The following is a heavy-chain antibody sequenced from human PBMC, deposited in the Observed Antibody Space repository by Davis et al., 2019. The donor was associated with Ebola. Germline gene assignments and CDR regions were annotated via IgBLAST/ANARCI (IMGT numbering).Heavy chain of an antibody. CDR2: ITPFNGNT. CDR3: ARGNKGNWFDP. V-gene: IGHV1-45*02. Sequence: SVKVSCKASGYTFTYRYLHWVRQAPGQALEWMGWITPFNGNTNYAQKFQDRVTITRDRSMSTAYMELSSLRSEDTAMYYCARGNKGNWFDPWGQGTLVTVPS. J-gene: IGHJ5*02. CDR1: GYTFTYRY.